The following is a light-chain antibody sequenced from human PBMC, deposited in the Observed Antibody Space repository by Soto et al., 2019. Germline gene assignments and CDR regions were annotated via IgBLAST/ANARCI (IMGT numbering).Light chain of an antibody. CDR1: SSDIGGYNY. CDR2: EVN. CDR3: SSYAGSNMGV. V-gene: IGLV2-8*01. J-gene: IGLJ2*01. Sequence: QSALTQPPSASGSPGQSVAISCTGTSSDIGGYNYVSWYQIHPGKAPKLMIYEVNKRPSRVPDRFSGSKSGNTASLIVSGLQAEDEADYYCSSYAGSNMGVFGGGTKLTVL.